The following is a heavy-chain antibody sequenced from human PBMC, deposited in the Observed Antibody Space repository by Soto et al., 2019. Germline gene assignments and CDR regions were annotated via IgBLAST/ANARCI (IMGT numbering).Heavy chain of an antibody. CDR2: IYWDDDK. D-gene: IGHD3-9*01. J-gene: IGHJ5*02. CDR3: AHITSSIFLRYSPNWFDP. CDR1: GFSLSTSGVG. V-gene: IGHV2-5*02. Sequence: SGPTLVNPTQPLTLTCTFSGFSLSTSGVGVGWIRQPPGKALEWLALIYWDDDKRYSPSLKSRLTITKDTSKNQVVLTMTNMDPVDTATYYCAHITSSIFLRYSPNWFDPWGQGTLVTVSS.